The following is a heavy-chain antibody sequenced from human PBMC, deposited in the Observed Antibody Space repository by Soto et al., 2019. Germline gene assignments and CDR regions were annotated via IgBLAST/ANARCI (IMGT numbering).Heavy chain of an antibody. Sequence: GGSLRLSCAASGFTFSSYGMHWVRQAPGKGLEWVAVIWYDGSNKYYADSVKGRFTISRDNSKNTLYLQMNSLRAEDTAVYYCARGLEAYCTNGVCYLNYYGMDVWGQGTTVTVYS. CDR1: GFTFSSYG. D-gene: IGHD2-8*01. CDR3: ARGLEAYCTNGVCYLNYYGMDV. J-gene: IGHJ6*02. CDR2: IWYDGSNK. V-gene: IGHV3-33*01.